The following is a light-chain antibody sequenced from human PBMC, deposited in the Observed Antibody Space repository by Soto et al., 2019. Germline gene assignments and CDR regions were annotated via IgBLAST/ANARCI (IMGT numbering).Light chain of an antibody. CDR3: QQLNSFPLT. CDR1: QGIDSF. CDR2: AAS. V-gene: IGKV1-9*01. Sequence: IQLTQSPSSLSAFVGDRVTITCRASQGIDSFLVWYQQIPGKAPKLLIYAASTLQSGVPSRFSGSGSGTDFTLTISSLQPEDCATYYCQQLNSFPLTFXGGTKVDNK. J-gene: IGKJ4*01.